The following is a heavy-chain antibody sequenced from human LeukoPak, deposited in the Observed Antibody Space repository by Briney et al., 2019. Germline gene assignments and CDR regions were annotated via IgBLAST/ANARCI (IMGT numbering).Heavy chain of an antibody. CDR3: AELGITMIGGV. V-gene: IGHV3-48*04. CDR1: GFTFSSYR. CDR2: ISSSGSTI. D-gene: IGHD3-10*02. Sequence: GGSLRLSCAASGFTFSSYRMNWVRQAPGKGLEWVSYISSSGSTIYYADSVKGRFTISRDNAKNSLYLQMNSLRAEDTAVYYCAELGITMIGGVWGKGTTVTISS. J-gene: IGHJ6*04.